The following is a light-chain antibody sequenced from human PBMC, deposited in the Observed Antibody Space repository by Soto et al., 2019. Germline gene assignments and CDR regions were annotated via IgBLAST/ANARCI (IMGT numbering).Light chain of an antibody. V-gene: IGKV1-33*01. CDR3: QHYDHRPIT. CDR2: DAS. J-gene: IGKJ5*01. Sequence: DIQMTQSPSSLSASVGDRVTITCQASQDITNYLNWYQQKPGKAPRLLLYDASSLETGVPSRFSGSGSGTDFTFTISSLQPEDIATYYCQHYDHRPITFGQGTRRDI. CDR1: QDITNY.